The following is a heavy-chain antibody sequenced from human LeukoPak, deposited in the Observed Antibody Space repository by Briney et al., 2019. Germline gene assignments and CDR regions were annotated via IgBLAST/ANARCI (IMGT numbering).Heavy chain of an antibody. D-gene: IGHD3-9*01. CDR1: GYSISSGYY. V-gene: IGHV4-38-2*01. CDR3: ASFGYYDILTGYYILGTFDY. J-gene: IGHJ4*02. Sequence: PSETLSLTCAVSGYSISSGYYWGWIRPPPGKGPEWIGSIYHSGSTYYNPSLKSRVTISVDTSKNQFSLKLSSVTAADTAVYYCASFGYYDILTGYYILGTFDYWGQGTLVTVSS. CDR2: IYHSGST.